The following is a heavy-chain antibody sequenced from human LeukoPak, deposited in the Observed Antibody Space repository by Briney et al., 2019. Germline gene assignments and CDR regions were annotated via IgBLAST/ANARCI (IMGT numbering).Heavy chain of an antibody. J-gene: IGHJ4*02. V-gene: IGHV1-46*01. D-gene: IGHD3-22*01. CDR1: GYTFTSYY. Sequence: ASVKVSCKSSGYTFTSYYIHWVRQAPGQGLEWMGIINPSGGSTTYAQKFQGRVTMTRDTSISTAYMELSRLRSDDTAVYYCATPPRYYYDSSGYPRYWGQGTLVTVSS. CDR3: ATPPRYYYDSSGYPRY. CDR2: INPSGGST.